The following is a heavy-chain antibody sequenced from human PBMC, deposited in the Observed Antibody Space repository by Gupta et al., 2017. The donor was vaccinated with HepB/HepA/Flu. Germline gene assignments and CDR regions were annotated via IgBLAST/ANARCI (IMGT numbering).Heavy chain of an antibody. CDR1: GFTFTRSG. J-gene: IGHJ6*02. D-gene: IGHD1-26*01. CDR2: IVVGSGDT. CDR3: AADARAGAYSGMDG. Sequence: QMQVLQSGPEVKKPGTSVKVSCKTSGFTFTRSGMQWVRQARGQGLEWNGWIVVGSGDTNYAQKFQNRVTITRDTSTSTVYMELSSLTPEDTAVYYCAADARAGAYSGMDGGGQGTTVTV. V-gene: IGHV1-58*02.